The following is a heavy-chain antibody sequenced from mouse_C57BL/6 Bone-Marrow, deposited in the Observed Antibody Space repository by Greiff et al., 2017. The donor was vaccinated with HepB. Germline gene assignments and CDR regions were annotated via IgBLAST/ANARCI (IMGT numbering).Heavy chain of an antibody. V-gene: IGHV1-18*01. D-gene: IGHD2-1*01. CDR2: INPNNGGT. J-gene: IGHJ2*01. Sequence: EVQLQQSGPELVKPGASVKIPCKASGYTFTDYNMDWVKQSHGKSLEWIGDINPNNGGTSYNQKFKGKATLTVDKSSSTAYMELRSLTSEDTAVYYCARRGYGNYLYYFDYWGQGTTLTVSS. CDR1: GYTFTDYN. CDR3: ARRGYGNYLYYFDY.